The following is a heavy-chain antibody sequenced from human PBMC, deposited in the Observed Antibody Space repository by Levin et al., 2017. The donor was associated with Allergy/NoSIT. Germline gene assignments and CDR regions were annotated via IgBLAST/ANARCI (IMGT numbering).Heavy chain of an antibody. CDR1: GGSISSYC. D-gene: IGHD6-19*01. CDR2: IYYSGST. J-gene: IGHJ5*02. CDR3: ARAGRSGWYNWFDP. Sequence: SQTLSLTCTVSGGSISSYCWSWIRQPPGKGLEWIGYIYYSGSTNYNPSLKSRVTISVDTSKNQFSLKLSSVTAADTAVDYCARAGRSGWYNWFDPWGQGTLVTVSS. V-gene: IGHV4-59*01.